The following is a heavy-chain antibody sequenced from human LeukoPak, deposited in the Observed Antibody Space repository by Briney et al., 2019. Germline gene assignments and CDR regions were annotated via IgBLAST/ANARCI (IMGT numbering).Heavy chain of an antibody. V-gene: IGHV1-18*01. CDR1: GYTFTSYG. CDR3: ARDGPRGYDVGSIDY. D-gene: IGHD5-12*01. CDR2: TSAYNGNT. Sequence: GASVKVSCKASGYTFTSYGISWVRQAPGQGLEWMGWTSAYNGNTNYAQKLQGRVTMTTDTSTSTAYMELRSLRSDDTAVYYCARDGPRGYDVGSIDYWGQGTLVTVSS. J-gene: IGHJ4*02.